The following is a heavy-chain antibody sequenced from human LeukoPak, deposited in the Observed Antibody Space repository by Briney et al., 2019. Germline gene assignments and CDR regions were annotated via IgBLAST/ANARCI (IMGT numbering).Heavy chain of an antibody. J-gene: IGHJ4*02. CDR3: ARSGPIEVAGVDY. CDR2: IYSSGNT. V-gene: IGHV4-4*07. CDR1: GGSISSYY. D-gene: IGHD6-19*01. Sequence: SETLSLTCIVSGGSISSYYWSWIRQPAGKGLEWIGRIYSSGNTNYNPSLKSRVTILVDKSKNQFSLKLSSVTAADTAVYYCARSGPIEVAGVDYWGQGTLVTVSS.